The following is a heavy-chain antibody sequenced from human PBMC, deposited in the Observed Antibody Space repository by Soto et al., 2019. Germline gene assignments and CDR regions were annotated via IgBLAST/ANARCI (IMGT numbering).Heavy chain of an antibody. V-gene: IGHV3-30*18. Sequence: QVQLVESGGGEVQPGRSLTISCAASGFTFSNYVMHWVRQTPGKGLEWVAVISYDGTNKFYSDSVKGRFTISRDNFKNTLTLQMNSLRADDTAVYSCAKDLQSYGDYDYYCYGMDVWGLGTRVTVSS. J-gene: IGHJ6*02. CDR3: AKDLQSYGDYDYYCYGMDV. D-gene: IGHD4-17*01. CDR1: GFTFSNYV. CDR2: ISYDGTNK.